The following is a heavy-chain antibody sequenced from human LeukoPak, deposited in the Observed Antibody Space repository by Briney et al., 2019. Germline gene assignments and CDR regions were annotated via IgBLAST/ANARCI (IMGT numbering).Heavy chain of an antibody. CDR2: IYYSGST. Sequence: SETLSLTCTVSGGSISSYYWSWIRQPPGKGLEWIGYIYYSGSTNYNPSLKGRVTISVDTSKNQFSLKLSSVTAADTAVYYCAREGGSGSYGIDYWGQGTLVTVSS. CDR3: AREGGSGSYGIDY. V-gene: IGHV4-59*01. J-gene: IGHJ4*02. D-gene: IGHD3-10*01. CDR1: GGSISSYY.